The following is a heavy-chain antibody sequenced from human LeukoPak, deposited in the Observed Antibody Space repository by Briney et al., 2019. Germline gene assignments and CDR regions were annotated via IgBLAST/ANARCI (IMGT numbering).Heavy chain of an antibody. CDR1: GYSISSGYY. CDR3: ARVNVGYCSSTSCYAGNWFDP. CDR2: IYHSGST. Sequence: SETLSLTCTVSGYSISSGYYWGWIRQPPGKGLEWIGSIYHSGSTYYNPSLKSRVTISVDTSKNQFSLKLSSVTAADTAVYYCARVNVGYCSSTSCYAGNWFDPWGQGTLVTVSS. D-gene: IGHD2-2*01. J-gene: IGHJ5*02. V-gene: IGHV4-38-2*02.